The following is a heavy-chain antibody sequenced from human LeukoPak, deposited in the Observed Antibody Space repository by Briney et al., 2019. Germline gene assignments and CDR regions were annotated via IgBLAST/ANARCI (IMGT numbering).Heavy chain of an antibody. J-gene: IGHJ6*02. CDR1: GFTFSSYS. Sequence: GGSLRLSRAASGFTFSSYSMNWVRQAPGKGLEWVSSISSSSSYIYYADSVKGRFTISRDNAKNSLYLQMNSLRAEDTAVYYCAREWGITMVRGVITHYGMGVWGQGTTVTVSS. CDR3: AREWGITMVRGVITHYGMGV. CDR2: ISSSSSYI. D-gene: IGHD3-10*01. V-gene: IGHV3-21*01.